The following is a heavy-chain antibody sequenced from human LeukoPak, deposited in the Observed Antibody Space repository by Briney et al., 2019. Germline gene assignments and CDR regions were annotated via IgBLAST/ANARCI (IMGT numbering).Heavy chain of an antibody. J-gene: IGHJ4*02. CDR3: ARVPRYSSSWYALRGGYFDY. CDR1: GGTFSSYA. D-gene: IGHD6-13*01. CDR2: IIPIFGTA. Sequence: ASVKVSCKASGGTFSSYAISWVRQAPGQGLEWMGGIIPIFGTANYAQKFQGRVTITADESTSTAYMELSSLRSEDTAVYYCARVPRYSSSWYALRGGYFDYWGQGTLVTVSS. V-gene: IGHV1-69*13.